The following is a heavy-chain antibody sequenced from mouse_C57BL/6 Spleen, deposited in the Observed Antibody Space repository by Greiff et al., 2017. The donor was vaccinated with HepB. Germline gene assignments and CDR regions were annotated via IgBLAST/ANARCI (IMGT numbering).Heavy chain of an antibody. J-gene: IGHJ1*03. CDR1: GFSLSTFGMG. D-gene: IGHD1-1*01. V-gene: IGHV8-8*01. CDR3: ARMEVLRSDWYFDV. CDR2: IWWDDDK. Sequence: QVTLKESGPGILQPSQTLSLTCSFSGFSLSTFGMGVGWIRQPSGKGLEWLAHIWWDDDKYYNPALKSRLTISKDTSKNQVFLKIANVDTADTATYYCARMEVLRSDWYFDVWGTGTTVTVSS.